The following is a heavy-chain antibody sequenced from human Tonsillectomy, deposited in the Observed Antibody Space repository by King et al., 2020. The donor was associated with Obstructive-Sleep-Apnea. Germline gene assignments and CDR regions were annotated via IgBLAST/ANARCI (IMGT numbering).Heavy chain of an antibody. V-gene: IGHV3-9*01. J-gene: IGHJ3*02. CDR2: ISWNSGSI. CDR1: GFTFDDYA. Sequence: VQLVESGGGLVQPGRSLRLSCAASGFTFDDYAMHWVRQAPGKGLEWVSGISWNSGSIGYEDSVKGRFTISRDNAKNSLYLQMNSLRAEDTALYYCAKAYYYDSSGYYYGDAFDIWGQGTMVTVSS. CDR3: AKAYYYDSSGYYYGDAFDI. D-gene: IGHD3-22*01.